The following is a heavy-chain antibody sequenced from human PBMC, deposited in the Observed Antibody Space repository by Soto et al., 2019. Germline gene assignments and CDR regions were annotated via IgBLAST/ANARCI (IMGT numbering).Heavy chain of an antibody. CDR2: ISAYNSNT. CDR3: ARDPVYFDLGKYGMDV. J-gene: IGHJ6*02. Sequence: QVQLVQSGAEVKKPGASVKVSCKASGYTFTSYGISWVRQAPGQGLEWMGWISAYNSNTNYAQKLQGRVTMTTDTSTSTAYMELRSLRSDDTAVYYCARDPVYFDLGKYGMDVWGQGTTVTVSS. D-gene: IGHD3-9*01. V-gene: IGHV1-18*01. CDR1: GYTFTSYG.